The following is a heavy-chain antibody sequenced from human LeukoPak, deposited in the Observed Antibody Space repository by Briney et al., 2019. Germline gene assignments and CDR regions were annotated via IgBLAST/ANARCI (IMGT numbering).Heavy chain of an antibody. CDR3: ARGGGYSYGYGMFDY. CDR2: INHSGST. Sequence: SETLSLTCAVYGGSFSGYYWSWIRQPPGKGLEWIGEINHSGSTNYNPSLKSRVTISVDTSKNQSSLKLSSVTAADTAVYYCARGGGYSYGYGMFDYWGQGTLVTVSS. CDR1: GGSFSGYY. V-gene: IGHV4-34*01. J-gene: IGHJ4*02. D-gene: IGHD5-18*01.